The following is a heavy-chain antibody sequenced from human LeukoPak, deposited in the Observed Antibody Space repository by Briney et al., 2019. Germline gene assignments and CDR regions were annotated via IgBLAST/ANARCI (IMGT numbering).Heavy chain of an antibody. CDR1: GCTISSYY. CDR2: IYYSGST. CDR3: ARGPSPFYY. V-gene: IGHV4-59*01. Sequence: SETLSLTCTVSGCTISSYYWSWIRQPPGKGLEWIGYIYYSGSTNYNPSLKSRVTISVDTSKNQFSLKLSSVTAADTAVYYCARGPSPFYYWGQGTLVTVSS. D-gene: IGHD3-3*01. J-gene: IGHJ4*02.